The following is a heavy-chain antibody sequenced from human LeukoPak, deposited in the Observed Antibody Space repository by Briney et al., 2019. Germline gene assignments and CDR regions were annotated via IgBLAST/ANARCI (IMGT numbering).Heavy chain of an antibody. Sequence: PSETLSLTCTVSGGSISSSSYYWGWIRQPPGKGLEWIGSIYYSGSTYYNPSLKSRVTISVDTSKNQFSLKLSSVTAADTAVYYCASSSGSLLGYWGQGTLVTVSS. D-gene: IGHD1-26*01. CDR2: IYYSGST. J-gene: IGHJ4*02. CDR3: ASSSGSLLGY. V-gene: IGHV4-39*01. CDR1: GGSISSSSYY.